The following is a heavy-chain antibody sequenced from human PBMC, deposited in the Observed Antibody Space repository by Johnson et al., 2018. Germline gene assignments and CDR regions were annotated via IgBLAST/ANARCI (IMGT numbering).Heavy chain of an antibody. CDR2: ISSSSSTI. CDR1: GFTFSSYS. Sequence: VQLQESGGGLVQPGGSLRLSCAASGFTFSSYSMNWVRQAPGKGLEWVSYISSSSSTIYYADSVKGRFTIPRDNAKNSLYLHMNSLRDEDTAVYYCARVGGDAFDIWGQGTMVTVSS. V-gene: IGHV3-48*02. CDR3: ARVGGDAFDI. J-gene: IGHJ3*02.